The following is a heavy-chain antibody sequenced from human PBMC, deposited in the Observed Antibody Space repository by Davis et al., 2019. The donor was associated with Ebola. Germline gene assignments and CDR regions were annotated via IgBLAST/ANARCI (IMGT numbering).Heavy chain of an antibody. D-gene: IGHD3-3*01. Sequence: MPSETLSLTCAVFGGSFSAYYWTWIRQPPGKGLEWIGEINHTGSTSYNPSLKSRVTISVDTSKNQFSLKLTSVTAADTAVYYCAREGKIFGCDYWGQGALVTVSS. CDR3: AREGKIFGCDY. CDR1: GGSFSAYY. CDR2: INHTGST. J-gene: IGHJ4*02. V-gene: IGHV4-34*01.